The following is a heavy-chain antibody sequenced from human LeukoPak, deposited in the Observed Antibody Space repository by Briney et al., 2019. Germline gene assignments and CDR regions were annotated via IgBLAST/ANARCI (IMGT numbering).Heavy chain of an antibody. J-gene: IGHJ4*02. D-gene: IGHD6-19*01. Sequence: PSETLSLTCTVSGGSISSYYWSWIRQPPGKGLECIGYIYYSGSTNYNPSLKSRVAISVDTSKNQFSLKMNSVTAADTAVYYCARLASSGWSHCDYWGQGTLVTVSS. V-gene: IGHV4-59*08. CDR1: GGSISSYY. CDR3: ARLASSGWSHCDY. CDR2: IYYSGST.